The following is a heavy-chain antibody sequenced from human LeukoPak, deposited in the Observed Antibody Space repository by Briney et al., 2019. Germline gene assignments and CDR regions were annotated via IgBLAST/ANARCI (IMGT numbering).Heavy chain of an antibody. Sequence: GGSLRLSCAASGFTFSDYWMDWVRQAPGKGLEWVANIKPDGSEIYYVDAVKGRFTISRDNAKNSLYLQMNSLRAEDTAVYYCARDYNWNPPDYWGQGTLVTVSS. J-gene: IGHJ4*02. V-gene: IGHV3-7*01. CDR3: ARDYNWNPPDY. D-gene: IGHD1-1*01. CDR2: IKPDGSEI. CDR1: GFTFSDYW.